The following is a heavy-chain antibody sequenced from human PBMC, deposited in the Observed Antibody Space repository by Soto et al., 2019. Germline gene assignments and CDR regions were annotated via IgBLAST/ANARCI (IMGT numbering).Heavy chain of an antibody. CDR2: INPNSGGT. V-gene: IGHV1-2*02. CDR3: ARKGHSSSSENYYYYGMDV. Sequence: DSVTVSCKASGYTFTGYYMHWVRQAPGQGLEWMGWINPNSGGTNYAQKFQGRVTMTRDTSISTAYMELSSLRSEDTAVYYCARKGHSSSSENYYYYGMDVWGQGTTVTVSS. CDR1: GYTFTGYY. J-gene: IGHJ6*02. D-gene: IGHD6-6*01.